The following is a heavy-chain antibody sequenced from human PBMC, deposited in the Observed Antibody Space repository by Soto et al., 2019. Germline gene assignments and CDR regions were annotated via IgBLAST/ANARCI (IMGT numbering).Heavy chain of an antibody. Sequence: EVQLVESGGGLVQPGGSLRLSCAASGFTFSSYWMHWVRQAPGKGLVWVSRINSDGSSTSYADSVKGRFTISRDNAKNTLYLQMNSLRAEDTAVYYCARLYYYDSSGYYYGLGAFDIWGQGTMVTVSS. CDR2: INSDGSST. J-gene: IGHJ3*02. D-gene: IGHD3-22*01. V-gene: IGHV3-74*01. CDR3: ARLYYYDSSGYYYGLGAFDI. CDR1: GFTFSSYW.